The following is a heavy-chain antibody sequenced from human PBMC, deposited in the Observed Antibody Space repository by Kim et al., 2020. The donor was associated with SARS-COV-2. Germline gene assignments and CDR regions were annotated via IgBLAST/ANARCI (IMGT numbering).Heavy chain of an antibody. J-gene: IGHJ4*02. CDR2: ISYDGSNK. V-gene: IGHV3-30-3*01. CDR1: GFTFSSYA. CDR3: AGDRGGSGELDY. Sequence: GGSLRLSCAASGFTFSSYAMHWVRQAPGKGLEWVAVISYDGSNKYYADSVKGRFTISRDNSKNTLYLQMNSLRAEDTAVYYCAGDRGGSGELDYWGQGTLVTVSS. D-gene: IGHD2-15*01.